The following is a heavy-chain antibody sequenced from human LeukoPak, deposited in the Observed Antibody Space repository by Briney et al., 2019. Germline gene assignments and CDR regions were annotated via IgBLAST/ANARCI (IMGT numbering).Heavy chain of an antibody. J-gene: IGHJ4*02. CDR1: EFVFSTYY. CDR2: IRGESDYI. D-gene: IGHD3-3*01. Sequence: GGSLRLSCAASEFVFSTYYMHWVRQAPGKGLEWVSSIRGESDYIYYRDSVKGRFAISRDNAKNSLYLQMNRLRVEDTAVYFCVREHYDFFLDYWGQGTLVTVSS. CDR3: VREHYDFFLDY. V-gene: IGHV3-21*06.